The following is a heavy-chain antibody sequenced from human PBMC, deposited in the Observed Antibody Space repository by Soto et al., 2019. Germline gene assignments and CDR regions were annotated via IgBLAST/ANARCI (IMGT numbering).Heavy chain of an antibody. CDR2: ISGSGGST. J-gene: IGHJ5*02. CDR3: AKDEYSSSSPWFDP. D-gene: IGHD6-6*01. V-gene: IGHV3-23*01. CDR1: GFTFSSYA. Sequence: LRLSCAASGFTFSSYAMSWVRQAPGKGLEWVSAISGSGGSTYYADSVKGRFTISRDNSKNTLYLQMNSLRAEDTAVYYCAKDEYSSSSPWFDPWGQGTLVTVSS.